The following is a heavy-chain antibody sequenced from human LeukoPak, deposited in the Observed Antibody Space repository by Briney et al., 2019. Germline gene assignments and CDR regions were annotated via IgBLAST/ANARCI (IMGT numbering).Heavy chain of an antibody. CDR3: ARENRGNNYGYFDY. V-gene: IGHV3-74*01. Sequence: PGGSLRLSCAASGFTFSSSWMHWVRQAPGKGLVWVSRIKSDGGTTNYADSVKGRFTISRDNAENTLYLQMNSLRAEDTAVYYCARENRGNNYGYFDYWGQGNLVTVSS. CDR1: GFTFSSSW. D-gene: IGHD5-18*01. CDR2: IKSDGGTT. J-gene: IGHJ4*02.